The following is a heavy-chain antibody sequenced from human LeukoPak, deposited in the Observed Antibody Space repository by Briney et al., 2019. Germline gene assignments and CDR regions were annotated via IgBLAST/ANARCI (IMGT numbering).Heavy chain of an antibody. Sequence: TSETLSLTCTVSGGSISGYYWSWIRQPAGKGLEWIGRIYTSGSTNYNPSLKSRVTISVDTSKNQFSLKLRSVTAADTAVYYCARDGNYYDNGGYYFSAFDIWGQGTMVTVSS. V-gene: IGHV4-4*07. D-gene: IGHD3-22*01. J-gene: IGHJ3*02. CDR1: GGSISGYY. CDR3: ARDGNYYDNGGYYFSAFDI. CDR2: IYTSGST.